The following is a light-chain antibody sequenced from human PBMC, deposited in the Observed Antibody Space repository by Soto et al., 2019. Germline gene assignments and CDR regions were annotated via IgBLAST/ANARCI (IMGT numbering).Light chain of an antibody. CDR3: QQCYSTPRT. CDR2: AAS. J-gene: IGKJ2*01. V-gene: IGKV1-39*01. CDR1: QSISSY. Sequence: DIQMTQSPSSLSASVGDRVTITCRASQSISSYLNWYQQKPGKAPKLLIYAASSLQSGVPSRFSGSGSGTDFTLTISSLQPEDFATYYCQQCYSTPRTFGQGTQLEIK.